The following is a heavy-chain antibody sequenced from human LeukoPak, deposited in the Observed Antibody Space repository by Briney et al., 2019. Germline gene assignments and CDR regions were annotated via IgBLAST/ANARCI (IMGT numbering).Heavy chain of an antibody. CDR3: AKGYSSGWYAFDS. J-gene: IGHJ4*02. D-gene: IGHD6-19*01. CDR1: GFPFSSYA. Sequence: GGSLRLSCAASGFPFSSYALGWVRQAPGRGLEWVSTIHGATYYAVSVRGRFTISKDNSKNTLYLQMTSLRADDTALYYCAKGYSSGWYAFDSWGQGTLVTVSS. V-gene: IGHV3-23*01. CDR2: IHGAT.